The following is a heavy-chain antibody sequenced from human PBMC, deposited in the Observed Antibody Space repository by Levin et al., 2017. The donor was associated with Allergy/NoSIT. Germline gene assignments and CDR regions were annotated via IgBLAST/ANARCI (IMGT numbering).Heavy chain of an antibody. V-gene: IGHV3-30*18. D-gene: IGHD3-16*01. CDR3: AKARSRYYDKNDRWGYGMDV. CDR2: VSNDGKNQ. Sequence: PGGSLRLSCAASGFSFSIYGINWVRQAPGKGLEWVAVVSNDGKNQYYTDSVKGRFTISRDNSKQTVHLQMNSLRAEDTAVYYCAKARSRYYDKNDRWGYGMDVWGQGTTVTVSS. CDR1: GFSFSIYG. J-gene: IGHJ6*02.